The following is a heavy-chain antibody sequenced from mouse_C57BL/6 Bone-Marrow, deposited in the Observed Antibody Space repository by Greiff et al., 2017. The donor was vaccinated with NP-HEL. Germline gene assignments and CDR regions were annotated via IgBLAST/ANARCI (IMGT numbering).Heavy chain of an antibody. Sequence: QVQLQQPGAELVRPGSSVKLSCKASGYTFTSYWMHWVKQRPIQGLEWIGNIDPSDSETHYNQKFKDKATLTVDKSSSTAYMQLSSLTSEDSAVYYCARVGDGYYAYYFDYWGQGTTLTVSS. V-gene: IGHV1-52*01. J-gene: IGHJ2*01. CDR3: ARVGDGYYAYYFDY. D-gene: IGHD2-3*01. CDR1: GYTFTSYW. CDR2: IDPSDSET.